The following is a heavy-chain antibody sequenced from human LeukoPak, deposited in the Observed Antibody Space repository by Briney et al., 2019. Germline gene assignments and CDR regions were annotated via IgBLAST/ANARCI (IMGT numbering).Heavy chain of an antibody. CDR1: GASVSSGSYY. V-gene: IGHV4-61*01. CDR3: ARAAYCGGDCYSGIFDI. J-gene: IGHJ3*02. Sequence: SETLSLTCTVSGASVSSGSYYWSWIRQPPGKGLEWIGYIYYSGSTNYNPSLKSRVTISVDTSKNQFSLKLSSVTAADTAVYYCARAAYCGGDCYSGIFDIWGQGTMVTVSS. D-gene: IGHD2-21*02. CDR2: IYYSGST.